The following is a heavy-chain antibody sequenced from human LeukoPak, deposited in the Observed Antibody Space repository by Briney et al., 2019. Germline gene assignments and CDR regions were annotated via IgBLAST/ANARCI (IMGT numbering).Heavy chain of an antibody. CDR3: AREMYYDFWSGPQTSSYGMDV. V-gene: IGHV4-39*07. CDR2: IYTSGST. J-gene: IGHJ6*02. Sequence: PSETLSLTCTVSGGSISTSSYYWGWIRQPPGKGLEWIGRIYTSGSTNYNPSLKSRVTMSVDTSKNQFSLKLSSVTAADTAVYYCAREMYYDFWSGPQTSSYGMDVWGQGTTVTVSS. D-gene: IGHD3-3*01. CDR1: GGSISTSSYY.